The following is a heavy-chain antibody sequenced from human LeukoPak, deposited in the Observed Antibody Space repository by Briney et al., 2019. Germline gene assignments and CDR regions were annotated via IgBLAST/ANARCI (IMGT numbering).Heavy chain of an antibody. Sequence: KPSETLSLTCTVSGDSISNVYYWGWIRQPPGKGLEWTASIYHNGRTYYNASLKSRLSISVDTARNQFSLKLTSVTAADTAVYFCARDARNYGFWGQGRMVTVSS. CDR3: ARDARNYGF. CDR2: IYHNGRT. J-gene: IGHJ3*01. V-gene: IGHV4-38-2*02. D-gene: IGHD1-7*01. CDR1: GDSISNVYY.